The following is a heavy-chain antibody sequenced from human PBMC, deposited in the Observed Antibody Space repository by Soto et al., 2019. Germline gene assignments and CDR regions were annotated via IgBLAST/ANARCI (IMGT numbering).Heavy chain of an antibody. CDR1: GYTFSNYG. D-gene: IGHD2-21*02. J-gene: IGHJ1*01. CDR2: ISAYNGKT. CDR3: AREANCGSDCYSPAEYSQH. Sequence: QVQLVQSGAEVKKPGASVKVSCKASGYTFSNYGISWVRQAPGQGLEWMGWISAYNGKTYDAERLHGRFTMTTDTSTSTAYMELRSLRSDDTAVYYCAREANCGSDCYSPAEYSQHGGQGTLVTVSS. V-gene: IGHV1-18*04.